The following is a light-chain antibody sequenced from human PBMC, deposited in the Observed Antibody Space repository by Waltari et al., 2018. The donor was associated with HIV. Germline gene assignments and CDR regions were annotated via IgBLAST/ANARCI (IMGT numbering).Light chain of an antibody. J-gene: IGKJ5*01. CDR3: QQYKSFSLT. CDR2: KTS. CDR1: QNVDNW. Sequence: DIQMTQSPSTLSVSVGARVIIPCRSSQNVDNWLAWYQQRPGSAHKSLIYKTSTLQTGVPSRFSGSGSGTEFSLTISSLQPDDFATYYCQQYKSFSLTFGQGTRLEIK. V-gene: IGKV1-5*03.